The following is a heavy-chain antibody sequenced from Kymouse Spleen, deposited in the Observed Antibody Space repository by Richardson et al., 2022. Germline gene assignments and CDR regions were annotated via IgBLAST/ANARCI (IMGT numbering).Heavy chain of an antibody. D-gene: IGHD1-7*01. CDR1: GFTFSSYS. Sequence: EVQLVESGGGLVKPGGSLRLSCAASGFTFSSYSMNWVRQAPGKGLEWVSSISSSSSYIYYADSVKGRFTISRDNAKNSLYLQMNSLRAEDTAVYYCARDGVELWAFDIWGQGTMVTVSS. J-gene: IGHJ3*02. CDR3: ARDGVELWAFDI. CDR2: ISSSSSYI. V-gene: IGHV3-21*03.